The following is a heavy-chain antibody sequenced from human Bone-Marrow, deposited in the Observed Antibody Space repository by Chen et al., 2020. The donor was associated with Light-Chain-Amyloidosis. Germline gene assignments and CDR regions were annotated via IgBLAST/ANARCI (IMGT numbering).Heavy chain of an antibody. V-gene: IGHV3-21*01. J-gene: IGHJ6*02. Sequence: VRQAPGKGLEWVSSISGGSTFIYYADSIKGRFTISRDNAKNSLFLQLNSLRAEDTALYYCARGGANFLSLDVWGQGTTVTVSS. CDR3: ARGGANFLSLDV. D-gene: IGHD2-15*01. CDR2: ISGGSTFI.